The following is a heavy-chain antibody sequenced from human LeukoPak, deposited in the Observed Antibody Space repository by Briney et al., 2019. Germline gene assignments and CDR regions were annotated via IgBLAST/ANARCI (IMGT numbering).Heavy chain of an antibody. Sequence: PGGSLRLSCAASGFTFSNYATNCVRQAPGKGLEWVSLIIGSSGATFYADSVKGRFTISRDHSKNTLYLQMNSLRAEDTAVYYCAKGGYDYVEIGYFDYWGQGTLVTVSS. CDR1: GFTFSNYA. CDR3: AKGGYDYVEIGYFDY. J-gene: IGHJ4*02. V-gene: IGHV3-23*01. CDR2: IIGSSGAT. D-gene: IGHD5-12*01.